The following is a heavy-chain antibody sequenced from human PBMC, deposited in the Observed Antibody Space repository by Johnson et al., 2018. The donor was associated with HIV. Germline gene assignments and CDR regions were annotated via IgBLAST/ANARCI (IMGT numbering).Heavy chain of an antibody. D-gene: IGHD3-3*01. Sequence: VQLVESGGGLVKPGESLRLSCAASGFTFDDYAMHWVRQAPGKGLEWVSGISWNSGSIGYADSVKGRFTISRDNAKNSLYLQMNSLKTEDTAVYYCAREPHNFWSPDAFDIWGQGTMVTVSS. CDR3: AREPHNFWSPDAFDI. V-gene: IGHV3-9*01. CDR2: ISWNSGSI. J-gene: IGHJ3*02. CDR1: GFTFDDYA.